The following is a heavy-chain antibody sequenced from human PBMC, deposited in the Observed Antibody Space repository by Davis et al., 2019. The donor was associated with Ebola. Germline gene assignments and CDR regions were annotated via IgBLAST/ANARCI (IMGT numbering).Heavy chain of an antibody. Sequence: MPSETLSLTCTVSGGSISSYYWSWIRQPPGKGLEWIGYIYYSGSTNYNPSLKSRVTISVDTSKNQFSLKLSSVTAADTAVYYCARLTYGMTYDYWGQGTLVTVSS. D-gene: IGHD3-9*01. J-gene: IGHJ4*02. V-gene: IGHV4-59*01. CDR1: GGSISSYY. CDR3: ARLTYGMTYDY. CDR2: IYYSGST.